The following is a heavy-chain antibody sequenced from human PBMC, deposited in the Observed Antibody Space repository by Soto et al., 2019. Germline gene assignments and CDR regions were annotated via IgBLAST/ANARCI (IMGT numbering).Heavy chain of an antibody. D-gene: IGHD3-10*01. V-gene: IGHV3-30*18. CDR1: GFTFANYG. Sequence: QVQLVESGGGVVQPWRSLRLSCAASGFTFANYGMHWVRQAPGKGLEWVEVISFEGRNTYYADSVQGRFTISRDNAKTTRYLQMTSLRADETLVYYCTKQSGSGSYNNVGSGGHFDCWGQGPLVTASA. J-gene: IGHJ4*02. CDR2: ISFEGRNT. CDR3: TKQSGSGSYNNVGSGGHFDC.